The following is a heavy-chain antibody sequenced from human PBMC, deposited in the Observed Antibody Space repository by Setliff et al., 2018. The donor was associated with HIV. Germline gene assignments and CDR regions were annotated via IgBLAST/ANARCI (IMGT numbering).Heavy chain of an antibody. Sequence: SETLSLTCTVSGDSISNYYWNWIRQPAGKGLEWIGRMDTSGGTIYNPSLKSRVTMSADRSKNQFSLKLSSVTAADTAVYYCARGFGSLDPWGKGTLVTVSS. V-gene: IGHV4-4*07. CDR2: MDTSGGT. CDR3: ARGFGSLDP. CDR1: GDSISNYY. J-gene: IGHJ5*02. D-gene: IGHD1-26*01.